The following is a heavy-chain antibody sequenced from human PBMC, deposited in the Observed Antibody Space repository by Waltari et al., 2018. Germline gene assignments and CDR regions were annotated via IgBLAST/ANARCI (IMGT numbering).Heavy chain of an antibody. D-gene: IGHD1-26*01. V-gene: IGHV1-3*01. J-gene: IGHJ4*02. CDR2: INAGNGNT. CDR3: ARGSGSYI. Sequence: WIRQAPGQRLEWMGWINAGNGNTKYSQKFQGRVTITRDTSASTAYMELSSLRSEDTAVYYCARGSGSYIWGQGTLVTVSS.